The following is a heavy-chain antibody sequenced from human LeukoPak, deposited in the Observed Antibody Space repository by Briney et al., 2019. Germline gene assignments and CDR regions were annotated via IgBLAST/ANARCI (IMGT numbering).Heavy chain of an antibody. J-gene: IGHJ4*02. V-gene: IGHV3-23*01. CDR3: AKVVGTSGWYFDY. CDR2: IGSSAGDT. Sequence: GGSLRLSCAASGFTFSSYPMTWVRQAPGKGLEWVSTIGSSAGDTHYADSVKGRFTISRDNSKNSLYLQMNSLRAEDTAVYYCAKVVGTSGWYFDYWGQGTLVTVSS. D-gene: IGHD1-1*01. CDR1: GFTFSSYP.